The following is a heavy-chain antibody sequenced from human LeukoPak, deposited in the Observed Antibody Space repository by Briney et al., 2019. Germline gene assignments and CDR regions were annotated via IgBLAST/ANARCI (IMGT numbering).Heavy chain of an antibody. Sequence: GGSLRLSCAASGFTFDDYAMHWVRHAPGKGLEWVSGISWNSGSIGYADSVKGRFTIPRDNAKNSLYLQMNSLRAEDTALYYCAKDRGAIAAAGIDYWGQGTLVTVSS. J-gene: IGHJ4*02. CDR3: AKDRGAIAAAGIDY. V-gene: IGHV3-9*01. CDR1: GFTFDDYA. D-gene: IGHD6-13*01. CDR2: ISWNSGSI.